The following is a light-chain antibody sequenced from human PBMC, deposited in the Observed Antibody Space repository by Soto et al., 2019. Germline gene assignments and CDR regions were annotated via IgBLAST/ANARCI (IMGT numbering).Light chain of an antibody. CDR3: PKYNSAPWT. CDR1: QGISNS. J-gene: IGKJ1*01. Sequence: DIQMTQSPSSLSASVGDRVTITCRASQGISNSLAWYQHQPGKVPKLLIYVASTLPSGVPSRFSGSGSGTEFTLTISGLQPEDVATYYCPKYNSAPWTFGQGTKVEIK. CDR2: VAS. V-gene: IGKV1-27*01.